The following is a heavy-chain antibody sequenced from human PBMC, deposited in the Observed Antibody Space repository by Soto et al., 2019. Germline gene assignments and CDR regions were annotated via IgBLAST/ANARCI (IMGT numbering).Heavy chain of an antibody. CDR2: IKQDGSAK. CDR1: GFTLSSYW. V-gene: IGHV3-7*01. J-gene: IGHJ4*02. CDR3: ARVVGATQKVFDF. D-gene: IGHD1-26*01. Sequence: PGGCRRFPCAASGFTLSSYWMTWVSQAPGKGLEWLGNIKQDGSAKYYVHSVRARFTMSRDNAKNSLYLQMNSLRDEDTAVYYGARVVGATQKVFDFWGQGTQVTVSS.